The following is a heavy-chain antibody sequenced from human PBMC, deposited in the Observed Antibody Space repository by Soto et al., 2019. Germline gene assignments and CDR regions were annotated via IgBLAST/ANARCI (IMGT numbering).Heavy chain of an antibody. J-gene: IGHJ4*02. CDR1: GFTFSSYA. CDR3: AKDGCHTAMVMGRGGFFDY. CDR2: ISGSGGST. D-gene: IGHD5-18*01. Sequence: EVQLLESGGGLVQPGGSLRLSCAASGFTFSSYAMSWVRQAPGKGLEWVSAISGSGGSTYYADSVKGRFTISRDNSKNTLYLQMNSRGAEDTAVYYCAKDGCHTAMVMGRGGFFDYRGQGTLVTVSS. V-gene: IGHV3-23*01.